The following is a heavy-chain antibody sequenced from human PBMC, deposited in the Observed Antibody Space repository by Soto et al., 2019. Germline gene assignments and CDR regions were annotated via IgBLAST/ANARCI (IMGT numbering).Heavy chain of an antibody. V-gene: IGHV3-30*14. CDR2: ISYDGSNK. J-gene: IGHJ5*02. D-gene: IGHD5-18*01. CDR1: GFTFSSYA. Sequence: PGGSLRLSCAASGFTFSSYAMHWVRQAPGKGLEWVAVISYDGSNKYYADSVKGRFTISRDNSKNTLYLQMNSLRAEDTAVYYCARAPEGYRNGYNYFDLWGQGTLVTVSS. CDR3: ARAPEGYRNGYNYFDL.